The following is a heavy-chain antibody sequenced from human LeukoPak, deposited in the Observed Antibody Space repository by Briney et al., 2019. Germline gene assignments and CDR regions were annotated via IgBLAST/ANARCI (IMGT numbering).Heavy chain of an antibody. D-gene: IGHD1-26*01. CDR3: ATDQASGSYTRRAAFDI. CDR2: IKPSGGST. Sequence: ASVKVSCKASGYTFTSYYMHSVRHATGQGLEWMGIIKPSGGSTSYAQKFQGRVTMTRDTSTSTDYTELSSLRSEDTAVYYCATDQASGSYTRRAAFDIWGQGAMVTVSS. V-gene: IGHV1-46*01. CDR1: GYTFTSYY. J-gene: IGHJ3*02.